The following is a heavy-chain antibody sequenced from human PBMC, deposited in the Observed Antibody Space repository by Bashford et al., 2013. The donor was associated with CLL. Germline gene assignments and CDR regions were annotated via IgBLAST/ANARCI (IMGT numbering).Heavy chain of an antibody. J-gene: IGHJ4*02. CDR1: GGTFST. Sequence: ASVKVSCKASGGTFSTISWVRQAPGQGLEWMGWVSAYNGFTRYAQKLQDRLTMTTDTSTSTAYMELRSLTSDDTAVYYCARDTRSVFDNWGQGTLVTVSS. CDR3: ARDTRSVFDN. D-gene: IGHD1-26*01. CDR2: VSAYNGFT. V-gene: IGHV1-18*01.